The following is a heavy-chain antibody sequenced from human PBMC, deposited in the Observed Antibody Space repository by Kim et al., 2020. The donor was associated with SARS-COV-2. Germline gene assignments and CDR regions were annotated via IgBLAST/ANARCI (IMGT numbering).Heavy chain of an antibody. D-gene: IGHD1-26*01. J-gene: IGHJ6*02. CDR3: VKGGGYYYYYGMDV. CDR1: GFTFSSYA. V-gene: IGHV3-64D*09. CDR2: ISSKGGRT. Sequence: GWSLRLSCSASGFTFSSYAMHWVRQAAGKGREYVSAISSKGGRTYYADSVKGRFTISRDNSKNTLYLQMSSLRAEDTAVYYCVKGGGYYYYYGMDVWDQGTTVTVSS.